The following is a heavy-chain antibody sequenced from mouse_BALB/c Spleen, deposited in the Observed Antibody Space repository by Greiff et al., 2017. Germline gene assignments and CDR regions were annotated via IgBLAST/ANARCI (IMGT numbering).Heavy chain of an antibody. V-gene: IGHV14-3*02. CDR3: ASLRQVAGAMDY. J-gene: IGHJ4*01. CDR2: IDPANGNT. CDR1: GFNIKDTY. D-gene: IGHD6-1*01. Sequence: EVQLQQSGAELVKPGASVKLSCTASGFNIKDTYMHWVKQRPEQGLKWIGRIDPANGNTKYDPKFQGKATITADTSFNTAYLQLSSLTSEDTAVYYCASLRQVAGAMDYWGQGTSVTVSS.